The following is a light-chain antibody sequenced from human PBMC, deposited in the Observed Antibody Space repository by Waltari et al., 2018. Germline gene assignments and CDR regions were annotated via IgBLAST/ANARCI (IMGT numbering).Light chain of an antibody. CDR1: QSFSNY. CDR2: KAS. CDR3: QQYDSKPLT. Sequence: IVMTQSPATVSSSPGERASLSCRASQSFSNYLAWYQQKPGKAPRLLIYKASNRDSGIPARFSGSGSGTEFTLTISSLEPDDFASYYCQQYDSKPLTFGGGTKVEVK. V-gene: IGKV3-11*01. J-gene: IGKJ4*01.